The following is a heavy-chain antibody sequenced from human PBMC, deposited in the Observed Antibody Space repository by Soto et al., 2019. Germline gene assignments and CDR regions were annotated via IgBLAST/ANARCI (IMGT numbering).Heavy chain of an antibody. D-gene: IGHD2-15*01. V-gene: IGHV5-51*01. Sequence: PGESLKISCKGSGYSFTSYWIGWVRQMPGKGLEWMGIIYPGDSDTRYSPSFQGQVTISADKSISTAYLQWSSLKASDTAMYYCARVPHCSGGSCYPLHHDYWGQGTXVTGSS. CDR3: ARVPHCSGGSCYPLHHDY. J-gene: IGHJ4*02. CDR2: IYPGDSDT. CDR1: GYSFTSYW.